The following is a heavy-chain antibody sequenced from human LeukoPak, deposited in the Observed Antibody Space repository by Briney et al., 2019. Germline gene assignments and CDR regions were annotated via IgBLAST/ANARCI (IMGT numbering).Heavy chain of an antibody. CDR3: AREGSSRRSVKIYYYYYMDV. CDR1: GFTFDDYG. Sequence: GGSLRLSCAASGFTFDDYGMSWVRQAPGKVLEWVSGINWNGGSTGYADSVKGRFTISRDNAKNSLYLQMNSLRAEDTALYYCAREGSSRRSVKIYYYYYMDVWGKGTTVTVSS. J-gene: IGHJ6*03. V-gene: IGHV3-20*04. CDR2: INWNGGST. D-gene: IGHD6-13*01.